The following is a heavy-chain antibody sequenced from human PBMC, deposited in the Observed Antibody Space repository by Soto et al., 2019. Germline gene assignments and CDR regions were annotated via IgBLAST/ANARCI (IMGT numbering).Heavy chain of an antibody. Sequence: GESLKISCAASGFTFSSYWMSWVRQAPGKGLEWVANIKQDGSEKYYVDSVKGRFTISRDNAKNSLYLQMNSLRAEDTAVYYCARDHDYSNYMDVWGKGTTVTVSS. V-gene: IGHV3-7*03. J-gene: IGHJ6*03. CDR2: IKQDGSEK. CDR1: GFTFSSYW. D-gene: IGHD4-4*01. CDR3: ARDHDYSNYMDV.